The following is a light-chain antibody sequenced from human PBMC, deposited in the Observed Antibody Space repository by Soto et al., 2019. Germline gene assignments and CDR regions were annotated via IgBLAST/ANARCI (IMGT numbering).Light chain of an antibody. V-gene: IGLV2-8*01. CDR3: SSYAGSNTLYV. J-gene: IGLJ1*01. CDR2: EVT. Sequence: QSALTQPPSASGSPGQSVTISCTGTSSDVGGYNYVSWYQQHPGKAPKLMIYEVTKRPSGVPDRFSGSMSGNTASLTVSGLQAEDEADYYGSSYAGSNTLYVFGAGTKLTVL. CDR1: SSDVGGYNY.